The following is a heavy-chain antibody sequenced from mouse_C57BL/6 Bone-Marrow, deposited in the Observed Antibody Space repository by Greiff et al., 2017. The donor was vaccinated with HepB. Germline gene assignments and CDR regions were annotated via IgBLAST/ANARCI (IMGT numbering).Heavy chain of an antibody. V-gene: IGHV1-81*01. CDR2: IYPRSGNT. CDR3: AREGYYSNYVDFDY. J-gene: IGHJ2*01. CDR1: GYTFTSYG. Sequence: QVQLKQSGAELARPGASVKLSCKASGYTFTSYGISWVKQRTGQGLEWIGEIYPRSGNTYYNEKFKGKVTLTADKSSSTAYMELRSLTSEDSAVYFCAREGYYSNYVDFDYWGQGTTLTVSS. D-gene: IGHD2-5*01.